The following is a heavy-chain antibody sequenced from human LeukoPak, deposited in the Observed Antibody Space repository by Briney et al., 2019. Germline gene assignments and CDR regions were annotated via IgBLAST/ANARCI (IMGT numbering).Heavy chain of an antibody. CDR1: GGSFSGYY. D-gene: IGHD6-19*01. V-gene: IGHV4-34*01. CDR2: INHSGST. J-gene: IGHJ4*02. CDR3: ARGPWGSGWYLQDYFDY. Sequence: SETLSLTCAVYGGSFSGYYWSWIRQPPGKGLEWVGEINHSGSTNYNPSLKSRVTISVDTSKNQFSLKLSSVTAADTAAYYCARGPWGSGWYLQDYFDYWGQGTLVTVSS.